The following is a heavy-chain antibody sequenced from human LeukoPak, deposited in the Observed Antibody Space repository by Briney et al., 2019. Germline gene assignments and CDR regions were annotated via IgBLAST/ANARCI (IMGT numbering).Heavy chain of an antibody. CDR3: ARGLSSGWFGDAFDI. V-gene: IGHV4-39*07. J-gene: IGHJ3*02. D-gene: IGHD6-19*01. CDR1: GGSISSSSYY. CDR2: IYYSGST. Sequence: PSETLSLTCTVSGGSISSSSYYWGWIRQPPGKGLEWIGSIYYSGSTYYNPSLKSRVTISVDTSKNQFSLKLSSVTAADTAVYYCARGLSSGWFGDAFDIWGQGTMVTVSS.